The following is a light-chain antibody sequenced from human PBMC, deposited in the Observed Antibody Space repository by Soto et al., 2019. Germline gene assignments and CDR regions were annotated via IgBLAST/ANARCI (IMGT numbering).Light chain of an antibody. J-gene: IGLJ3*02. V-gene: IGLV2-14*03. Sequence: QSVLTQPASVYGSLGQSITISCTGTSSDVGGYNYVSWFQQHPSKAPKLIIYEVTNRPSGVSNRFSGSKSGNTASLTISGLQAEDETDYYCSSFTRSTTWVFGGGTKLTVL. CDR2: EVT. CDR3: SSFTRSTTWV. CDR1: SSDVGGYNY.